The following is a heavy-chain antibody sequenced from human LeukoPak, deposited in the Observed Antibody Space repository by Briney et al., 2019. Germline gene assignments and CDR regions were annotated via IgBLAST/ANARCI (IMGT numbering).Heavy chain of an antibody. V-gene: IGHV3-30*18. Sequence: GRSLRLSCAASGFTFSSYGMHWVRQAPGKGLEWVAVISYDGSNKYYADSVKGRFTISRDNSKNTLYLQMNSLRAEDTAVYYCAKEDTPLGPFDYWGQGTLVTVSS. J-gene: IGHJ4*02. CDR1: GFTFSSYG. CDR2: ISYDGSNK. D-gene: IGHD5-18*01. CDR3: AKEDTPLGPFDY.